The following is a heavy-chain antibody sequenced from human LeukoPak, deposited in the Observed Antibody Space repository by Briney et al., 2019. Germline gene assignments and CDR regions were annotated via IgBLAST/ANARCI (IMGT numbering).Heavy chain of an antibody. CDR3: ARDKLEGPTKLDF. V-gene: IGHV3-7*01. J-gene: IGHJ4*02. D-gene: IGHD1-26*01. CDR1: GFTFSDYW. CDR2: IKQDGSEN. Sequence: GGSLRLSCEASGFTFSDYWMSWVRQAPGKRLEWVVNIKQDGSENYYVDSVAGRFTISRDSAKNSLYLQMNSLRVEDTAVYYYARDKLEGPTKLDFWGRGTLVTVSS.